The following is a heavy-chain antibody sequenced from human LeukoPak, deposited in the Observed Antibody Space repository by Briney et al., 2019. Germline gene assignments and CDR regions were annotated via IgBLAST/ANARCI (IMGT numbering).Heavy chain of an antibody. CDR2: ISSSSSTI. CDR1: GFTFSSYS. Sequence: GGSLRLSCAASGFTFSSYSMNWVRQAPGKGLEWVSYISSSSSTIYYADSVKGRFTISGDNAKNSLYLQMNSLRAEDTAVYYCAKGQRFYGEYYFDYWGQGTLVTVSS. CDR3: AKGQRFYGEYYFDY. D-gene: IGHD4-17*01. V-gene: IGHV3-48*01. J-gene: IGHJ4*02.